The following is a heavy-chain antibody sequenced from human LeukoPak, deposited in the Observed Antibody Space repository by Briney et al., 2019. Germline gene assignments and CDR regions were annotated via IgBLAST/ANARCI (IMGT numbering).Heavy chain of an antibody. CDR1: GFTFDDYA. D-gene: IGHD5-24*01. CDR3: TRVGYIDEGIDY. Sequence: GGSLRLSCAASGFTFDDYAMHWVRQAPGRGLEWVALIWYDGSHTYYADSVKGRFTISRDNAKNSLYLQMNSLRAEDTAIYYCTRVGYIDEGIDYWGQGTLVTVSS. J-gene: IGHJ4*02. CDR2: IWYDGSHT. V-gene: IGHV3-33*08.